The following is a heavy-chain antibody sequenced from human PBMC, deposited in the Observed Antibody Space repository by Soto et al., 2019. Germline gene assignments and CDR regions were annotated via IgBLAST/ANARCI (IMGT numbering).Heavy chain of an antibody. D-gene: IGHD6-13*01. Sequence: SETLSLTCTVSGASVSAGSYYWSWIRQPPGKGLEYIGFIYYTGRTSYNPSLQSRVFMSVDTSKNQLSLNLTFVTAADTAVYYCARVGSTATCFDPWGQGTLVTISS. CDR3: ARVGSTATCFDP. CDR1: GASVSAGSYY. V-gene: IGHV4-61*01. CDR2: IYYTGRT. J-gene: IGHJ5*02.